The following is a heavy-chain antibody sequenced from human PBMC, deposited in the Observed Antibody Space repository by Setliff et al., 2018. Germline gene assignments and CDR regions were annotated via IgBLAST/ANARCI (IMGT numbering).Heavy chain of an antibody. CDR3: ARDPHYDPTYSLPGHAFDF. J-gene: IGHJ3*01. Sequence: PSETLSLTCAVPGYSISNGFYWGWIRQSPVKGLEWIGSLFDGGSAYYSPSLKSRASISLDASKNQFALKLTSATAADTAVYYCARDPHYDPTYSLPGHAFDFWGQGIMVTVS. D-gene: IGHD3-22*01. CDR2: LFDGGSA. CDR1: GYSISNGFY. V-gene: IGHV4-38-2*02.